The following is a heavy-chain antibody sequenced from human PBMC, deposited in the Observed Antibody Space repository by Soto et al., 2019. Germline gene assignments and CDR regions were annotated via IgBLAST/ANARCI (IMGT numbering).Heavy chain of an antibody. D-gene: IGHD3-3*01. V-gene: IGHV4-4*07. CDR2: IYSSGST. J-gene: IGHJ5*02. Sequence: QVQLQESGPGLVKPSETLSLSCTVSGGAISGYYWTWIRQPAGKGLEWIGRIYSSGSTKYNPSLQSRVTVSLDTSKNQFSLRLTSVTAADTAVYYCARGQRFSDWFDPWGQVTLVTVSS. CDR3: ARGQRFSDWFDP. CDR1: GGAISGYY.